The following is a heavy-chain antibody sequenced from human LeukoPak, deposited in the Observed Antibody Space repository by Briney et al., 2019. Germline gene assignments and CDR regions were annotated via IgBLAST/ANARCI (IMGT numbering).Heavy chain of an antibody. V-gene: IGHV3-7*05. CDR1: GFTFSTYW. J-gene: IGHJ4*02. D-gene: IGHD3-10*01. CDR2: IKQDGSEE. Sequence: GGSLRLSCAASGFTFSTYWMTWVRQAPGKGLEWVANIKQDGSEEYYVDSVKGRFTISRDNAKNSLYLQMNSVRAEGTAVYYCARSSGSYYLLFDYWGQGTLVTVSS. CDR3: ARSSGSYYLLFDY.